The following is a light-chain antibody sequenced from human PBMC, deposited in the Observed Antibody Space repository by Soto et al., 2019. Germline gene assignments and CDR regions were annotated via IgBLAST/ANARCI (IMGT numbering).Light chain of an antibody. CDR2: DVN. Sequence: QSALTQPPSASGSPGQSVTISCTGTSSDIGGYNYVSRYQQHPGKAPKVMIYDVNKRPSGVPDRFSGSKSGNTASLTVSGRQAEDEADYYCSSHAGNNNPFVFGTGTKLTVL. CDR3: SSHAGNNNPFV. V-gene: IGLV2-8*01. CDR1: SSDIGGYNY. J-gene: IGLJ1*01.